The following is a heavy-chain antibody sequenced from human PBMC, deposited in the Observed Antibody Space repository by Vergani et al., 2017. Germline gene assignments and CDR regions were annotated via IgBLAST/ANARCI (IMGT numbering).Heavy chain of an antibody. D-gene: IGHD2-15*01. V-gene: IGHV4-39*07. J-gene: IGHJ6*02. CDR2: IYYSGST. CDR3: ARDVRYCSGGSCAPNYGMDV. CDR1: GGSISSSSYY. Sequence: QLQLQESGPGLVKPSETLSLTCTVSGGSISSSSYYWGWIRQPPGKGLEWIGIIYYSGSTYYNPSLKSRVTISVDTSKNQFSLKLSSVTAADTAVYYCARDVRYCSGGSCAPNYGMDVWGQGTTVTVSS.